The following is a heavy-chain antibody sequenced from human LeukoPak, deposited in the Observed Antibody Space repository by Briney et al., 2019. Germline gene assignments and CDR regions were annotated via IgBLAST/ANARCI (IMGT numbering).Heavy chain of an antibody. Sequence: PRGSLRLSCAASGFMFSNYAMSWVRQAPGEGLEWVSAISGSGDRTDYADSVKGRFTISRDNSKNTLSLQMNTLRAEDTAIYYCAKDSRSSTWYWDYSFDYWGQGTLVTVSS. CDR1: GFMFSNYA. J-gene: IGHJ4*02. V-gene: IGHV3-23*01. CDR2: ISGSGDRT. D-gene: IGHD6-13*01. CDR3: AKDSRSSTWYWDYSFDY.